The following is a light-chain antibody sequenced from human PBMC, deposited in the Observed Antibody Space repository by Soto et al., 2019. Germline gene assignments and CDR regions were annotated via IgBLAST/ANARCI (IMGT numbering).Light chain of an antibody. V-gene: IGLV2-14*01. CDR1: SSDVGAYDY. CDR2: DVT. J-gene: IGLJ1*01. CDR3: SSYTSSSTYV. Sequence: QSALTQPASVSGSPGQSIAIACTGTSSDVGAYDYVSWYQQHPGKAPKVMIYDVTNRPSGVSNRFSGSKSGNTASLTISGLQAEDEDDYYCSSYTSSSTYVFGTGTKLTVL.